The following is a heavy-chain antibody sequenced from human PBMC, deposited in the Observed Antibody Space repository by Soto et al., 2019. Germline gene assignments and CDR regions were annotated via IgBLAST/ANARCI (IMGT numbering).Heavy chain of an antibody. V-gene: IGHV4-30-4*01. CDR2: IYYSGST. Sequence: SETLSLTCTVSGGSISSGDYYWSWIRQPPGKGLEWIGYIYYSGSTYYNPSLKSRVTISVDTSKNQFSLKLSSVTAADTAVYYCARAGPLRVAATSWFLDPWGQGPLVTVSS. CDR3: ARAGPLRVAATSWFLDP. D-gene: IGHD2-15*01. J-gene: IGHJ5*02. CDR1: GGSISSGDYY.